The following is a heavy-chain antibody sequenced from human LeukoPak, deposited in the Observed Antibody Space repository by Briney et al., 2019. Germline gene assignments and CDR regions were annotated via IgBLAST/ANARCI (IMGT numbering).Heavy chain of an antibody. D-gene: IGHD4-17*01. Sequence: ASVKVSCKASGYTFTGYYMHWVRQAPGRGLEWMGWINPNSGGTNYAQKFQGRVTMTRDTSISTAYMELSRLRSDDTAVYYCAFQYGDYWYFDLWGRGTLVTVSS. V-gene: IGHV1-2*02. J-gene: IGHJ2*01. CDR3: AFQYGDYWYFDL. CDR2: INPNSGGT. CDR1: GYTFTGYY.